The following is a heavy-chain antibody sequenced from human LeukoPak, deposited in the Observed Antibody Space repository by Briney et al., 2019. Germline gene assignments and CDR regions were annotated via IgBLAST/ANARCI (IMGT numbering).Heavy chain of an antibody. V-gene: IGHV3-23*01. CDR2: ISGSGAST. D-gene: IGHD3-22*01. J-gene: IGHJ6*02. CDR1: GFTFSNYA. CDR3: AKGEVDYDTGGYHPSVDGMDV. Sequence: GGSLRLSCAASGFTFSNYAMNWVRQAPGKGLEWVSSISGSGASTYYADSLKGRFTISRDSSKNTLYLQMNSLRGEDSAVYYCAKGEVDYDTGGYHPSVDGMDVWGQGTTVTVSS.